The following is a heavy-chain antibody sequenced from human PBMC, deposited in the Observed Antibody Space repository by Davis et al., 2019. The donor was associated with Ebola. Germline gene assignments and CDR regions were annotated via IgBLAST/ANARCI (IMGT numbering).Heavy chain of an antibody. J-gene: IGHJ3*02. V-gene: IGHV3-23*01. Sequence: PGGSLRLSCAASGFTFSSYAMSWVRQAPGKGLEWVSSISSSSSYIYYADSVKGRFTISRDNSKNTLYLQMNSLRAEDTAVYYCAKGGPSLRVYYYDSSRAAFDIWGQGTMVTVSS. CDR3: AKGGPSLRVYYYDSSRAAFDI. CDR1: GFTFSSYA. CDR2: ISSSSSYI. D-gene: IGHD3-22*01.